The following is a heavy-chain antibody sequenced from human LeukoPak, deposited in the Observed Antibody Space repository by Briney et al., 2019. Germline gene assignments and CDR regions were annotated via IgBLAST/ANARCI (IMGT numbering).Heavy chain of an antibody. CDR1: GYSFTSYW. V-gene: IGHV1-8*02. D-gene: IGHD3-22*01. CDR2: MNPNSGNT. Sequence: GESLKISCKGSGYSFTSYWIGWVRQATGQGLEWMGWMNPNSGNTGYAQKFQGRVTMTRNTSISTAYMELSSLRSEDTAVYYCARSGVVVITTGVGWFDPWGQGTLVTVSS. CDR3: ARSGVVVITTGVGWFDP. J-gene: IGHJ5*02.